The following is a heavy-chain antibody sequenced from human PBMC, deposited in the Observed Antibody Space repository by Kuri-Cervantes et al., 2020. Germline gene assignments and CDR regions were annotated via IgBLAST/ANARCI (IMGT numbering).Heavy chain of an antibody. J-gene: IGHJ4*02. CDR2: ISGSDYST. D-gene: IGHD3-9*01. Sequence: GESLKISCAASGFTFSSYAMSWVRQAPGKGLEWVSAISGSDYSTHYSDSVKGRFTISRDNSKNTVYLQMNSLRAEDTAVYYCAKENFDWLLYIDFWGQGTLVTVSS. CDR1: GFTFSSYA. V-gene: IGHV3-23*01. CDR3: AKENFDWLLYIDF.